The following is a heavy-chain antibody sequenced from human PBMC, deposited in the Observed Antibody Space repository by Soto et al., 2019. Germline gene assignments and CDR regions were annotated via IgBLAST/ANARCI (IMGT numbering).Heavy chain of an antibody. CDR3: ARHLSRDYGYYFDN. J-gene: IGHJ4*02. V-gene: IGHV5-51*01. Sequence: PGESLKISCKGSGYSFTSYWIGWVRQMPGKGLEWMGIIYPGDSDTRYSPPFQGQVTMSADKSISTAYLQWNSLKASDTAMYYCARHLSRDYGYYFDNWGPGTLVTVSS. CDR2: IYPGDSDT. CDR1: GYSFTSYW. D-gene: IGHD4-17*01.